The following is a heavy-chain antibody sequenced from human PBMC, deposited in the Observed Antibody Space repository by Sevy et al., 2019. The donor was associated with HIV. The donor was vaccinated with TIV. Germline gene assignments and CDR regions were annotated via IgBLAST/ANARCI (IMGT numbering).Heavy chain of an antibody. D-gene: IGHD2-8*01. CDR1: GFTFSKYS. V-gene: IGHV3-23*01. CDR2: LSFGCGEI. J-gene: IGHJ4*02. CDR3: AREGSTKPHDY. Sequence: GGSLRLSCAASGFTFSKYSMSWVRQPPGKGLEWVSTLSFGCGEINHADSVKGRFTISRDNSKNSLYLQMNNLRAEDMAVYYCAREGSTKPHDYWGQGTLVTVSS.